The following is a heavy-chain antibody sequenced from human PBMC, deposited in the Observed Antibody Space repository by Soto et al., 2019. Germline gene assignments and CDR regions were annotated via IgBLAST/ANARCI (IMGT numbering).Heavy chain of an antibody. V-gene: IGHV3-53*01. CDR3: ARAREPEYSSSIFFDY. Sequence: GGSLRLSFAVSGLTVSRTQMSWVRQAPGKGLQWVSVIYSAGSTYYANAVKGRFTISRDISENKIFLELNGLTVDDTAVYYCARAREPEYSSSIFFDYWGRGTVVTVSS. CDR1: GLTVSRTQ. D-gene: IGHD6-6*01. J-gene: IGHJ4*01. CDR2: IYSAGST.